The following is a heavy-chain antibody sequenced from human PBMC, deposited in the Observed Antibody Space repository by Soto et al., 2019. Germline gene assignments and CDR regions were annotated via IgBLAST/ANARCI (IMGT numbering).Heavy chain of an antibody. CDR3: ASSDHYDYVWGSYRPDAFDI. CDR1: GYSFTSYW. D-gene: IGHD3-16*02. Sequence: PGESLKISCKGSGYSFTSYWIGWVRQMPGKGLEWMGIIYPGDSDTRYSPSFQGQVTISADKSISTAYLQWSSLKASDTAMYYCASSDHYDYVWGSYRPDAFDIWGQGTMVTVSS. V-gene: IGHV5-51*01. CDR2: IYPGDSDT. J-gene: IGHJ3*02.